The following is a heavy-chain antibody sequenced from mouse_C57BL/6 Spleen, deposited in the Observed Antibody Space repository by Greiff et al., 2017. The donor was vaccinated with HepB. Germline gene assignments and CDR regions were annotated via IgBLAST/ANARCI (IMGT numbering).Heavy chain of an antibody. Sequence: VQLQQPGAELVKPGASVKMSCKASGYTFTSYWITWVKQRPGQGLEWIGDIYPGSGSTNYNEKFKSKATLTVDTSSSTAYMQLSSLTSEDSAVYYCARSRDDGDYSSAMDYWGQGTSVTVSS. J-gene: IGHJ4*01. V-gene: IGHV1-55*01. CDR3: ARSRDDGDYSSAMDY. D-gene: IGHD2-3*01. CDR2: IYPGSGST. CDR1: GYTFTSYW.